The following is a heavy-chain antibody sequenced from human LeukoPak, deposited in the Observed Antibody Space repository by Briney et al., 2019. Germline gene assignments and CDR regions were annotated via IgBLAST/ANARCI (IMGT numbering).Heavy chain of an antibody. D-gene: IGHD2-21*01. Sequence: GRSLRLSCSASGFTFTSYGMHWVHQAPGKGLEWVAVISYDGITNYYADSVKGRFTVSRDNSENTLYLQMNSLRADDTAVYYCAKKAAPVSAIRAGFDYWGQGNLVPVSS. V-gene: IGHV3-30*18. CDR1: GFTFTSYG. CDR2: ISYDGITN. CDR3: AKKAAPVSAIRAGFDY. J-gene: IGHJ4*02.